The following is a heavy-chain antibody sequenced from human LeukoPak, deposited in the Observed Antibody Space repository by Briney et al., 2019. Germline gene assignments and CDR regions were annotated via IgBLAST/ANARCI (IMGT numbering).Heavy chain of an antibody. J-gene: IGHJ5*02. V-gene: IGHV1-2*04. D-gene: IGHD2-15*01. Sequence: KPGASVKVSCKASGYTFTGYYMHWVRQAPGQGLEWMGWINPNSGGTNYAQKFQGWVTMTRDTSISTAYMELSRPRSDDTAVYYCARERGGYCSGGSCYPNWFDPWGQGTLVTVSS. CDR2: INPNSGGT. CDR1: GYTFTGYY. CDR3: ARERGGYCSGGSCYPNWFDP.